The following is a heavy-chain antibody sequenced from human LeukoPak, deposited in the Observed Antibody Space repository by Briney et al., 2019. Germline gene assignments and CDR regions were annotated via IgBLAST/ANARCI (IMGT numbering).Heavy chain of an antibody. CDR2: IWYDGSNK. CDR1: GFTFSSYG. D-gene: IGHD1-1*01. Sequence: GGSLRLSCAASGFTFSSYGMHWVRQAPGKGLEWVAVIWYDGSNKYYVDSVKGRFTISRDNSKNTLYLEMNSLRAEDTAVYYCARDRKEYNWNDGGWFDPWGQGTLVTVSS. V-gene: IGHV3-33*01. J-gene: IGHJ5*02. CDR3: ARDRKEYNWNDGGWFDP.